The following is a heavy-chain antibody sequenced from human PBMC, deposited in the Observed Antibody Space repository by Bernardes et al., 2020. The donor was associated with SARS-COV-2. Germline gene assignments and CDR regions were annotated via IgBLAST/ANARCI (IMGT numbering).Heavy chain of an antibody. D-gene: IGHD3-16*01. V-gene: IGHV3-7*01. CDR1: RFTFSDYW. CDR3: GRGLWGIDY. J-gene: IGHJ4*02. Sequence: GSLRLSCTASRFTFSDYWMNWVRQAPGKGLGWVAKIKQDGREKYYVDSVKGRFTISRDNPKNSLYLQVNSLTAEDTAVYYCGRGLWGIDYWGQGTLVSVSS. CDR2: IKQDGREK.